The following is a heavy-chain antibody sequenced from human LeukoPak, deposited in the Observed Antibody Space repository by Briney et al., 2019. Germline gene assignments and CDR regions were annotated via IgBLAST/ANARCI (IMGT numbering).Heavy chain of an antibody. CDR1: GGSISSYY. CDR3: ARAGRGLPLDAFDI. D-gene: IGHD2-21*02. CDR2: IYYSGST. J-gene: IGHJ3*02. Sequence: SETLSLTCTVSGGSISSYYWSWIRQPPGKGLEWIGYIYYSGSTNYNPSLKSRVTISVDTSKNQFSLKLSSVTAADTAVYYCARAGRGLPLDAFDIWGQGTMVTVSS. V-gene: IGHV4-59*08.